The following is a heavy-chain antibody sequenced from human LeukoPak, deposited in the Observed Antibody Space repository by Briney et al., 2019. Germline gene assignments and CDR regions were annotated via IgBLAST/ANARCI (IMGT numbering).Heavy chain of an antibody. V-gene: IGHV3-74*01. D-gene: IGHD6-19*01. Sequence: GGSLRLSCTASGFAFSTYWMFWVRQAPGKGLVWVSQINPEGASTTYGDPAKGRFTASRDNAKNALHLQMNSLRVDDTAVYYCARGTAITAGIDFWGQGTLVTASS. J-gene: IGHJ4*02. CDR1: GFAFSTYW. CDR3: ARGTAITAGIDF. CDR2: INPEGAST.